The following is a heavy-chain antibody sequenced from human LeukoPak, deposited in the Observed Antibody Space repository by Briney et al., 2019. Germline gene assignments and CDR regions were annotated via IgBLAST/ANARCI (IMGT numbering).Heavy chain of an antibody. J-gene: IGHJ3*02. CDR2: ISTSSSYI. D-gene: IGHD6-13*01. Sequence: PGGSLRLSCAASGFTFSIYSMNWVRQAPGKGLEWVSSISTSSSYIYYADSVKGRFSISRDNAKNSLYLQVNSLRAEDTAVYYCARGQAGDALDIWGQGTMVTVSS. V-gene: IGHV3-21*01. CDR3: ARGQAGDALDI. CDR1: GFTFSIYS.